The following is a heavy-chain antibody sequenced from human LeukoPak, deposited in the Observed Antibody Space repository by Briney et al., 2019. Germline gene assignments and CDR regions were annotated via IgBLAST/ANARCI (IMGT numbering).Heavy chain of an antibody. Sequence: GGSLRLSCAASGFTFDDYGMSWVRQAPGKGLEWVSGINWNGGSTGYADSVKGRFTISRDNAKNSLYLQMNSLRAEDTAVYYCARDRLQYYYDSSGYYHEYFQHWGQGTLVTVSS. CDR3: ARDRLQYYYDSSGYYHEYFQH. CDR1: GFTFDDYG. J-gene: IGHJ1*01. CDR2: INWNGGST. D-gene: IGHD3-22*01. V-gene: IGHV3-20*04.